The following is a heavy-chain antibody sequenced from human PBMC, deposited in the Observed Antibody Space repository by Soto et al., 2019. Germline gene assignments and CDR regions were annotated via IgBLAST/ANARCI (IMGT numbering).Heavy chain of an antibody. D-gene: IGHD1-1*01. V-gene: IGHV4-59*11. CDR3: ARTAPSGTADY. CDR1: GGSISGHY. CDR2: IHYSGST. Sequence: QVQLQESGPGLVMPSETLSLTCAVSGGSISGHYWSWIRQPPGKGLEWIGYIHYSGSTNYNPSLKSRLTISVDTSENQFSLKLSSVTAADTAVYYCARTAPSGTADYWGQGTLVTVSS. J-gene: IGHJ4*02.